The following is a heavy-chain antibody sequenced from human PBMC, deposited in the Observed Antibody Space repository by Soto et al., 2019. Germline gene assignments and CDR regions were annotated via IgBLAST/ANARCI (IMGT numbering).Heavy chain of an antibody. V-gene: IGHV1-8*01. CDR1: GYTFTSYD. Sequence: ASVKVSCKASGYTFTSYDINWVRQATGQGLEWMGWMNPNSGNTGYAQKFQGRVTMTRNTSISTAYMELSSLRSEDTAVYYCARAASSYDYYYYYMDVWGKGTTVTVSS. J-gene: IGHJ6*03. CDR2: MNPNSGNT. CDR3: ARAASSYDYYYYYMDV. D-gene: IGHD5-12*01.